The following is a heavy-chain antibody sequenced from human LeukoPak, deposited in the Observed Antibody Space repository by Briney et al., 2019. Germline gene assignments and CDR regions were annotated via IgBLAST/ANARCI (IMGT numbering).Heavy chain of an antibody. CDR3: ARDIAVAGSMSPYFDH. V-gene: IGHV3-11*01. CDR1: GFTFSDYY. J-gene: IGHJ4*02. CDR2: ISSSGSTI. Sequence: GGSLRLSCAASGFTFSDYYMSWIRQAPGKGLEWVSYISSSGSTIYYADSVKGRFTISRDNAKNSLYLQMNSLRAEDTAVYYCARDIAVAGSMSPYFDHWGQGTLVTVSS. D-gene: IGHD6-19*01.